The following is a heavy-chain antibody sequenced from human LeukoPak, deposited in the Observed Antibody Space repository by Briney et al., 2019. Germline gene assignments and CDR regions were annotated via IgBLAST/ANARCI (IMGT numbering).Heavy chain of an antibody. D-gene: IGHD3-10*01. V-gene: IGHV3-23*01. CDR1: GLTFRNYW. J-gene: IGHJ4*02. CDR3: ARLSYDSGTHYTCYEY. CDR2: ITASGDST. Sequence: GGSPRLSCAASGLTFRNYWMSWVRQAPGKGLEWVSGITASGDSTYYADSVEGRFTMSRDNSKNTVYLQMNSLRADDTAVYYCARLSYDSGTHYTCYEYWGQGTLVTVSS.